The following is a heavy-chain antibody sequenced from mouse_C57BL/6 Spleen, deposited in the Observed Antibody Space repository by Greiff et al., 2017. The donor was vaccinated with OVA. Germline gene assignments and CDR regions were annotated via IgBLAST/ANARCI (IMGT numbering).Heavy chain of an antibody. CDR1: DYSFTGYY. D-gene: IGHD1-1*01. CDR2: INPSTGGT. CDR3: AKAGSSSLAMDY. Sequence: VQLQQSGPELVKPGASVKISCKASDYSFTGYYMNWVKQSPEKSLEWIGEINPSTGGTTYNQKFKAKATLTVDKSSSTAYMQLKSLTSEDSAVYYCAKAGSSSLAMDYWGQGTSVTVSS. J-gene: IGHJ4*01. V-gene: IGHV1-42*01.